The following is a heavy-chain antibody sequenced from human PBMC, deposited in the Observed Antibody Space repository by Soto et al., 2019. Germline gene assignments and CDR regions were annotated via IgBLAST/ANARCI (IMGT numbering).Heavy chain of an antibody. V-gene: IGHV3-7*03. CDR1: GFTFSRYW. Sequence: PGGSLRLSWAASGFTFSRYWRGWVRQAAGKGMEWVGNIDQDGSETYYVDSVKGRSTLSRDYAKNSLSLQMNSLRAHHTAVYYCGSEHYYDSSPGYWGHGTPGTVS. J-gene: IGHJ1*01. CDR2: IDQDGSET. CDR3: GSEHYYDSSPGY. D-gene: IGHD3-22*01.